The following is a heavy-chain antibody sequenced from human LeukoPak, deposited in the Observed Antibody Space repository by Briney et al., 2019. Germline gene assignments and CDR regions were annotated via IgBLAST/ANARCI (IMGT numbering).Heavy chain of an antibody. D-gene: IGHD3-22*01. V-gene: IGHV4-34*01. J-gene: IGHJ5*02. CDR2: INHSGST. CDR1: GGSISRGGYY. Sequence: PSETLSLTCTVSGGSISRGGYYWSWIRQPPGKGLEWIGEINHSGSTNYNPSLKSRVTISVDTSKNQFSLKLSSVTAADTAAYYCARVTMIVVVNWFDPWGQGTLVTVSS. CDR3: ARVTMIVVVNWFDP.